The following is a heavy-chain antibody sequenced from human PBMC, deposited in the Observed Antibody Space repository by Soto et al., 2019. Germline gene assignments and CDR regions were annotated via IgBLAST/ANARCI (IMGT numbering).Heavy chain of an antibody. J-gene: IGHJ6*04. CDR1: GGSFSGYY. Sequence: PSETLSLTCAVYGGSFSGYYWSWIRQPPGKGLEWIGEINHSGSTNYNPSLKSRVTISVDTSKNQFSLKLSSVTAADPAVYYCARDSRYDILTCYRLGNYYYYYGMEVWGKGTTVTVSS. CDR3: ARDSRYDILTCYRLGNYYYYYGMEV. D-gene: IGHD3-9*01. CDR2: INHSGST. V-gene: IGHV4-34*01.